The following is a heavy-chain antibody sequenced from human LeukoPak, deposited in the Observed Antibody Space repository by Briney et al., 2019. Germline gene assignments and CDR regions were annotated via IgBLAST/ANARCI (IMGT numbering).Heavy chain of an antibody. CDR1: GGTFSSYA. CDR2: IIPIFGTA. CDR3: ARDYRPYCSGGSCYSPTS. Sequence: ASVKVSCKASGGTFSSYAISWVRQAPGQGLEWMGGIIPIFGTANYAQKFQGRVTITADESTSTAYVELSSLRSEDTAVYYCARDYRPYCSGGSCYSPTSWGQGTLVTVSS. D-gene: IGHD2-15*01. J-gene: IGHJ5*02. V-gene: IGHV1-69*01.